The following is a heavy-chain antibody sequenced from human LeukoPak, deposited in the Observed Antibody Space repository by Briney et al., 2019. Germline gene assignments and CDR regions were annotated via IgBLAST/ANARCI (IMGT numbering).Heavy chain of an antibody. CDR3: ARIRPDGSGSYPPNWFDP. Sequence: SVKVSCKASGGTFSSYAISWVRQAPGQGLEWMGGIIPIFGTANYAQKFQGRVTITADESTSTAYMGLSSLRSEDTAVYYCARIRPDGSGSYPPNWFDPWGQGTLVTVSS. V-gene: IGHV1-69*13. J-gene: IGHJ5*02. CDR1: GGTFSSYA. D-gene: IGHD3-10*01. CDR2: IIPIFGTA.